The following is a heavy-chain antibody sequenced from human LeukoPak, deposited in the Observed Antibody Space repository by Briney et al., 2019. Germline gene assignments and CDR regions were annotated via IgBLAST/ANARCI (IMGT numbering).Heavy chain of an antibody. J-gene: IGHJ3*02. V-gene: IGHV3-48*03. CDR2: ISSSGSTI. Sequence: GGSLRLSCAASGFTFSSYEMNWVRQAPGKGLEWVSYISSSGSTIYYADSVKGRFTISRDNAKNSLYLQMNSLRAEDTAVYYCARENRRYSGITAERAFDIWGQGTTVTVSS. CDR3: ARENRRYSGITAERAFDI. CDR1: GFTFSSYE. D-gene: IGHD1-26*01.